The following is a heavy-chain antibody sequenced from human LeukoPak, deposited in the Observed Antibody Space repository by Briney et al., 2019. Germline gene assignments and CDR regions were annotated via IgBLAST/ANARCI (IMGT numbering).Heavy chain of an antibody. CDR3: ARGGSLGGYCSSTSCQNWFDP. D-gene: IGHD2-2*01. V-gene: IGHV1-2*02. CDR2: INPNSGGT. J-gene: IGHJ5*02. Sequence: ASVKVSCKASGYTFTGYYIHWVRQAPGQGLEWMGWINPNSGGTNYAQKFQGRVTMTRDTSISTAYMGLSSLRSDDTAVYYCARGGSLGGYCSSTSCQNWFDPWGQGTLVTVSS. CDR1: GYTFTGYY.